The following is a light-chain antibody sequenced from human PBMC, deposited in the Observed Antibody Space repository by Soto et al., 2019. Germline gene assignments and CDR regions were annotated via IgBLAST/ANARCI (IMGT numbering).Light chain of an antibody. Sequence: QSVLTQPPSVSGAPGQRVTISSTGNSSNLGAGYDVHWYQQLPGAPPKLVIFGNRNRPSGVPERFSGSKSGTSASLAITGLQTEDEADYCCQAYDYSLTASVFGGGTKLTVL. V-gene: IGLV1-40*01. CDR3: QAYDYSLTASV. CDR2: GNR. CDR1: SSNLGAGYD. J-gene: IGLJ3*02.